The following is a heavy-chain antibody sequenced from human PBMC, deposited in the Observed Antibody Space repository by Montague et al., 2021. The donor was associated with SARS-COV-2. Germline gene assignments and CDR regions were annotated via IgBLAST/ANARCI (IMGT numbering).Heavy chain of an antibody. CDR1: GGSFSGYY. CDR3: ARVRYYGSGTSLGMDV. Sequence: SETLSLTCAVYGGSFSGYYWSWIRQPPGEGLEWIGEINHSGSTNYNPSLKSRVTISVDTSKNQFSLKLSSVTAADTAVYYCARVRYYGSGTSLGMDVWGRGTTVTVSS. D-gene: IGHD3-10*01. CDR2: INHSGST. V-gene: IGHV4-34*01. J-gene: IGHJ6*02.